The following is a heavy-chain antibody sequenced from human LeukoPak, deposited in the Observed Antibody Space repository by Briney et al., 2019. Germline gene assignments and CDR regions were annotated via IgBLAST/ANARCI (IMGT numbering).Heavy chain of an antibody. CDR3: AKMKGPGLYYHYSMDV. J-gene: IGHJ6*03. CDR2: ICGSSGST. CDR1: GFTFTGFA. V-gene: IGHV3-23*01. Sequence: GGSLRLSCAASGFTFTGFAMSWVRQAPGKGPEWVSRICGSSGSTYYADSVKGRFTISRDNSKKTFYLQMTSLKADDTAVYYCAKMKGPGLYYHYSMDVWGKGTTVIVSS.